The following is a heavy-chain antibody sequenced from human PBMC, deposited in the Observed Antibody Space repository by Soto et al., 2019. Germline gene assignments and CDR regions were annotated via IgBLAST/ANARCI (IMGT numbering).Heavy chain of an antibody. CDR1: GFSLTNGRMG. CDR2: FFSDAER. D-gene: IGHD4-17*01. V-gene: IGHV2-26*01. Sequence: QVTLKESGPVLVKPTETLTLTCSVSGFSLTNGRMGVSWIRQPPGKALEWLAHFFSDAERSYSTLMQSRHNMYKDSSGSQVVLTMTNMAPADTATYFCARMDGDYNYYGLDVWGHGIAVTVSS. CDR3: ARMDGDYNYYGLDV. J-gene: IGHJ6*02.